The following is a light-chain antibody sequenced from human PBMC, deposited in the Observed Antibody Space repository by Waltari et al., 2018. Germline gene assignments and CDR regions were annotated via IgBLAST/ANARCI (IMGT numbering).Light chain of an antibody. CDR3: LHHHSYPLT. CDR1: KGISNY. CDR2: AVD. J-gene: IGKJ2*01. Sequence: TCRASKGISNYVAWFQQKPGKVPKRLIFAVDTLESGVPPRFSGSGSGTEFTLTISSLQPEDFATYYCLHHHSYPLTFGPGTKLQMK. V-gene: IGKV1-17*03.